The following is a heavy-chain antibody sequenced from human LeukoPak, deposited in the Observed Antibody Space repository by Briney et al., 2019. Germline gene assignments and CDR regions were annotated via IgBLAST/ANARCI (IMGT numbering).Heavy chain of an antibody. Sequence: ASVKVSCKASGYTFTSYGISWVRQAPGQGLEWMGWISAYNGNTNYAQKLQGRVTMTTDTSTSTAYMEMRSLRSDDTAVYYCARAGSGSYYYYMDVWGKGTTVTVSS. D-gene: IGHD1-14*01. V-gene: IGHV1-18*01. J-gene: IGHJ6*03. CDR1: GYTFTSYG. CDR3: ARAGSGSYYYYMDV. CDR2: ISAYNGNT.